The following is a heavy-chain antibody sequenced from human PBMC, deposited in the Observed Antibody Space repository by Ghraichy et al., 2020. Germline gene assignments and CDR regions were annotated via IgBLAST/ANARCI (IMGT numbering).Heavy chain of an antibody. CDR1: GYTLTELS. Sequence: ASVKVSCKVSGYTLTELSMHWVRQAPGKGLEWMGGFDPEDGETIYAQKFQGRVTMTEDTSTDTAYMELSSLRSEDTAVYYCATAHSGYPAHAFDIWGQGTMVTVSS. CDR2: FDPEDGET. CDR3: ATAHSGYPAHAFDI. V-gene: IGHV1-24*01. J-gene: IGHJ3*02. D-gene: IGHD3-22*01.